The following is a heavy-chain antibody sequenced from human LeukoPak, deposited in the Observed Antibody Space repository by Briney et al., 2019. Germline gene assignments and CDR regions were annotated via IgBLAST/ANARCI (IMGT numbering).Heavy chain of an antibody. CDR1: GFTFTSSA. CDR2: IVVGSGNT. J-gene: IGHJ1*01. CDR3: ARSAYCGGDCYPDDPLQH. D-gene: IGHD2-21*02. Sequence: GASVKVSCKASGFTFTSSAVQWVRQARGQRLEWIGWIVVGSGNTNYAQKFQERVTITRDMSTSTAYMELSSLRSEDTAVYYCARSAYCGGDCYPDDPLQHWGQGTLVTVSS. V-gene: IGHV1-58*01.